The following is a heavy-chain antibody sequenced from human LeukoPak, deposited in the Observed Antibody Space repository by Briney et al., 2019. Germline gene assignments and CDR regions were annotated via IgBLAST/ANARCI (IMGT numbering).Heavy chain of an antibody. J-gene: IGHJ3*02. CDR1: GGSISSGGYS. V-gene: IGHV4-30-4*07. CDR3: ARLGYYDSSGYVKNDI. D-gene: IGHD3-22*01. Sequence: SQTLSLTCAVSGGSISSGGYSWSWIRQPPGKGLEWIGYIYYSGSTNYNPSLKSRVTISVDTSKNQFSLKLSSVTAADTAVYYCARLGYYDSSGYVKNDIWGQGTMVTVSS. CDR2: IYYSGST.